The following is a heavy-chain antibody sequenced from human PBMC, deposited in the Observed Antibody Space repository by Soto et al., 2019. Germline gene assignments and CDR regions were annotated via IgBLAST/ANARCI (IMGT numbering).Heavy chain of an antibody. CDR3: ARVGLDCSGGSCYSLSNYYYYGMDV. CDR1: GGTFSSYA. CDR2: IIPIFGTA. Sequence: RASVKVSCKASGGTFSSYAISWVRQAPRQGLEWMGGIIPIFGTANYAQKFQGRVTITADESTSTAYMELSSLRSEDTAVYYCARVGLDCSGGSCYSLSNYYYYGMDVWGQGTTVTVSS. D-gene: IGHD2-15*01. J-gene: IGHJ6*02. V-gene: IGHV1-69*13.